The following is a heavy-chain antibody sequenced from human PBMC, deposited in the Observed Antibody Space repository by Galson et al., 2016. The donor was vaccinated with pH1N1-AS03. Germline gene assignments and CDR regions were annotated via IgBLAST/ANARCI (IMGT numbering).Heavy chain of an antibody. CDR1: GFTFSNYE. CDR2: ISNSGTTV. CDR3: ARDPTYATSGYYYPHFDS. Sequence: SLRLSCAASGFTFSNYEMNWVRQAPGEGLEWVSYISNSGTTVHYAGSVKGRFTISRDNAKNSLYLQLSSLRAEDTAVYYCARDPTYATSGYYYPHFDSWGQGTLVTVSS. J-gene: IGHJ5*01. D-gene: IGHD3-22*01. V-gene: IGHV3-48*03.